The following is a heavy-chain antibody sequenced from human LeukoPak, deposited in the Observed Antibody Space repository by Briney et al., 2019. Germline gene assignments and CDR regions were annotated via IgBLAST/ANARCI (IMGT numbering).Heavy chain of an antibody. D-gene: IGHD3-3*01. Sequence: GGSLRLSCAASGFTFSSYEMNWVRQAPGKGLEWVSYISSSGSTIYYADSVKGRFTISRDNAKNSMYLQMNSLRAEDTAVYYCARDPTIFGVVMDVWGKGTTVTVSS. CDR3: ARDPTIFGVVMDV. J-gene: IGHJ6*04. CDR2: ISSSGSTI. V-gene: IGHV3-48*03. CDR1: GFTFSSYE.